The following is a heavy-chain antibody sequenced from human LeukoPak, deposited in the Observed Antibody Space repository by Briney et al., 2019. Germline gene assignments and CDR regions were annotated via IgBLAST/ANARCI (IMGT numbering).Heavy chain of an antibody. CDR2: MYSGGDT. D-gene: IGHD4-17*01. CDR1: GFTVSDNY. V-gene: IGHV3-66*01. J-gene: IGHJ4*02. Sequence: GGSLRLSCAASGFTVSDNYMSWVRQAPGKGLEWVSVMYSGGDTYYADSVKGRFTFSRDISKNTLYLQMNSLRAEDTAMYYCAKVGDGDYYLDYWGQGTLVTVSS. CDR3: AKVGDGDYYLDY.